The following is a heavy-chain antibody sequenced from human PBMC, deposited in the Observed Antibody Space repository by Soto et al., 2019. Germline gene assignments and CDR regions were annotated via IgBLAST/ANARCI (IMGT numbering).Heavy chain of an antibody. V-gene: IGHV1-2*02. J-gene: IGHJ6*02. D-gene: IGHD2-21*01. CDR1: GYTFTGYY. CDR3: ARLHIEAQVIYYYYGMDV. Sequence: ASVKVSCKASGYTFTGYYMHWVRQAPGQGLEWMGWINPNSGGTNYAQKFQGRVTMTRDTSISTAYMELSRLRSDDTAVYYCARLHIEAQVIYYYYGMDVWGQGTTVTVSS. CDR2: INPNSGGT.